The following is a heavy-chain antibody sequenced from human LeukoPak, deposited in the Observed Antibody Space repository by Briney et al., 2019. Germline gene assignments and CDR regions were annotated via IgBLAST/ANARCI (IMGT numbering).Heavy chain of an antibody. CDR2: INPNSGGT. V-gene: IGHV1-2*02. CDR1: GYTFTGYY. CDR3: ARDRTMIAV. D-gene: IGHD3-22*01. J-gene: IGHJ4*02. Sequence: ASVKVSCKASGYTFTGYYMHWVRQAPGQGLEWMGWINPNSGGTNYAQKFQGRATMTRDTSISTAYMELSRLRSDDTDVYYCARDRTMIAVWGQGTLVTVSS.